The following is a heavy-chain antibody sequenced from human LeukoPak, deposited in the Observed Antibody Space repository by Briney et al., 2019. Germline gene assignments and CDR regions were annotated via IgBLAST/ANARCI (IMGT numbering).Heavy chain of an antibody. D-gene: IGHD3-10*01. J-gene: IGHJ4*02. Sequence: PSQTLSLTCNVSGGSISSDHYWSWIRQPPGKGLEWIGYIYYNGNTYYNPSLKSRVTISVDTSKNQFSLKLSSVTAADTAVYYCARATMVFSTFDYWGQGTLVTVSS. CDR2: IYYNGNT. CDR3: ARATMVFSTFDY. V-gene: IGHV4-30-4*01. CDR1: GGSISSDHY.